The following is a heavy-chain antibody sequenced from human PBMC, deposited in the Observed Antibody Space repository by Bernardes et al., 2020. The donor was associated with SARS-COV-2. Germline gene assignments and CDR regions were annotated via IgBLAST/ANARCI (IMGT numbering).Heavy chain of an antibody. V-gene: IGHV3-23*01. Sequence: GGSLRLSCAASGFTFGNYAMSWVRQAPGKGLEWVSIIGVSVLNTFYADSVKGRFTISRDNSKNTLYLQMNSLRDEDTAIYYCAKNLRAPTGIWASFDDWGKGTRVTVSS. D-gene: IGHD2-8*02. CDR2: IGVSVLNT. CDR1: GFTFGNYA. CDR3: AKNLRAPTGIWASFDD. J-gene: IGHJ4*02.